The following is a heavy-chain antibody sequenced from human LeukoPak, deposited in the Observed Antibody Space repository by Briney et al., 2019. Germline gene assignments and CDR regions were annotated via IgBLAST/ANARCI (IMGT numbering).Heavy chain of an antibody. Sequence: PGGSLRLSCAASGFTFSSYAMSWVRQVPGKGLEWVSAISGSGGSTYYADSVKGRFTISRDNSKNTLYLQMNSLRAEDTAVYYYAKSAVSGWYRWFDPWGQGTLVTVSS. CDR2: ISGSGGST. CDR1: GFTFSSYA. V-gene: IGHV3-23*01. D-gene: IGHD6-19*01. CDR3: AKSAVSGWYRWFDP. J-gene: IGHJ5*02.